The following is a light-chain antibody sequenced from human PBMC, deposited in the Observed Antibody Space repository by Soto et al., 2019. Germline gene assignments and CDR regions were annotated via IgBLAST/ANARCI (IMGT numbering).Light chain of an antibody. Sequence: EIVLTQSPGTLSLSPGERATLSCRASQSVSNNYFGWYQQKPGQPPRLLIYGASNRDTSIPDRFSGSGSGTAFTITISGLEAENFAEYYCKQCGSAGTFGKGTKVEI. V-gene: IGKV3-20*01. CDR1: QSVSNNY. CDR3: KQCGSAGT. CDR2: GAS. J-gene: IGKJ1*01.